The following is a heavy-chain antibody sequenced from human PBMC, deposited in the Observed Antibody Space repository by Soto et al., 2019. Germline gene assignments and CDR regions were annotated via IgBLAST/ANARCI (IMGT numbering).Heavy chain of an antibody. CDR2: INHSGST. Sequence: NPSETLSLTCAVYGGSFSGYYWSWIRQPPGKGLEWIGEINHSGSTNYNPSLKSRVTISVDTSKNQFSLKLSSVTAADTAVYYCARDRSARIVVVPAAMVGWFDPWGQGTLVTVSS. V-gene: IGHV4-34*01. D-gene: IGHD2-2*01. J-gene: IGHJ5*02. CDR1: GGSFSGYY. CDR3: ARDRSARIVVVPAAMVGWFDP.